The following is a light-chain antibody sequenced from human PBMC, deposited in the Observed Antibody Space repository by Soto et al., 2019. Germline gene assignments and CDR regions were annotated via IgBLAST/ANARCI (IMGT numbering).Light chain of an antibody. J-gene: IGLJ2*01. CDR2: EVT. V-gene: IGLV2-14*01. CDR3: SSYSTTSGPHVL. CDR1: RSDVGRYNY. Sequence: QSVLTQPASVSGSPGQSITISCTGTRSDVGRYNYVSWYQQHPGKAPKLLIYEVTYRPSGVSTRFSASKSSSTASLTISGIQAEDEVDYYCSSYSTTSGPHVLFGGGTKVTVL.